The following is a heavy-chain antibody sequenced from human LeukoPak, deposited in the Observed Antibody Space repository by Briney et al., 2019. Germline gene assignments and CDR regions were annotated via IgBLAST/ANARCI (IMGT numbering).Heavy chain of an antibody. CDR2: IKQDGSEK. D-gene: IGHD6-13*01. CDR1: GFTFSSYW. Sequence: GGSLRLSCAASGFTFSSYWMSWVRQAPGKGLEWVANIKQDGSEKYYVDSVKGRFTISRDNAKNSLYLQMNSLRAEDTAVYYCARGVTGSSWYVYYYYYMDVWGKGTTVTISS. V-gene: IGHV3-7*01. CDR3: ARGVTGSSWYVYYYYYMDV. J-gene: IGHJ6*03.